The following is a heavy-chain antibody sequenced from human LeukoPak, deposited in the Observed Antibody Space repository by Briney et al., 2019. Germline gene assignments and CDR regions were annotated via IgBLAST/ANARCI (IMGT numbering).Heavy chain of an antibody. CDR3: ARALSWTTDSYYYMDV. CDR1: GYTFTSYD. V-gene: IGHV1-8*01. J-gene: IGHJ6*03. D-gene: IGHD3/OR15-3a*01. Sequence: ASVKVSCKASGYTFTSYDINWVRQATGQGLEWMGWMNPNSGNTGYAQKFQGRVTMTINASITTAYMALSSLRSEDTAVYYCARALSWTTDSYYYMDVWGKGTTVTVSS. CDR2: MNPNSGNT.